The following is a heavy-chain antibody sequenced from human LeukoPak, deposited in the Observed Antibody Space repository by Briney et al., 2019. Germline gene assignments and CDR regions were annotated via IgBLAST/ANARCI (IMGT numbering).Heavy chain of an antibody. Sequence: SQTLSLTCAVSGGSINSGGYSWSWIRQPPGKGLEWIGNIYHSGPTYYSPSLKSRVTISVDRSKNQFSLQLTSVTAADTALYYCAREASTSGAFDIWGQGTMVTVSS. CDR3: AREASTSGAFDI. J-gene: IGHJ3*02. D-gene: IGHD2-15*01. CDR2: IYHSGPT. CDR1: GGSINSGGYS. V-gene: IGHV4-30-2*01.